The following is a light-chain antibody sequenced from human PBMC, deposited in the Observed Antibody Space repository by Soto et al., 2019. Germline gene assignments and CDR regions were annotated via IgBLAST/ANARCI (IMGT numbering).Light chain of an antibody. Sequence: SALTQPAFVSGSPGQSITISCTGTSSDVGGYNYVSWYQQHPGKAPKLMIYDVSNRPSGVSNRFSGSKSGNTASLTISGLQAEDEADYYCSSYTSSSTRVFGGGTKVTVL. CDR1: SSDVGGYNY. J-gene: IGLJ2*01. CDR3: SSYTSSSTRV. CDR2: DVS. V-gene: IGLV2-14*01.